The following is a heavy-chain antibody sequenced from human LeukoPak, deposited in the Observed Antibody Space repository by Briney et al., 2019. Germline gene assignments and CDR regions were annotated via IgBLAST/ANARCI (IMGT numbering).Heavy chain of an antibody. V-gene: IGHV4-59*08. Sequence: SETLSLTCTVSGGSISSYYWSWIRQPPGKGLEYIGYIYYSGSTNNNPSLKSRVTISVDTSKNQFSLKLNSVTAADTAVYYCAVRGYSHGYLITGAMDVWGQGTTVTVSS. J-gene: IGHJ6*02. CDR3: AVRGYSHGYLITGAMDV. CDR2: IYYSGST. D-gene: IGHD5-18*01. CDR1: GGSISSYY.